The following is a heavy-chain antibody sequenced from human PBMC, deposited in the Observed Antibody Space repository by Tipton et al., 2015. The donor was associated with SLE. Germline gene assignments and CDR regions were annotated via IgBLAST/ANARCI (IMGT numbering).Heavy chain of an antibody. CDR2: ISSSGSTV. V-gene: IGHV3-48*03. CDR1: GFTFSSYE. J-gene: IGHJ6*03. CDR3: ARHPFYYYYMDV. Sequence: SLRLSCAASGFTFSSYEMNWVRQAPGKGLEWVSYISSSGSTVYYADSVKGRFTISRDNAKNSLYLQMNSLRAEDTAVYYCARHPFYYYYMDVWGRGTSVTVTS.